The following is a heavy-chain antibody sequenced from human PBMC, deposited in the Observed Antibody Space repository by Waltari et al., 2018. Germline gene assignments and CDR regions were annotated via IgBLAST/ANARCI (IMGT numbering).Heavy chain of an antibody. Sequence: QVQLVQSGAEVKKPGSSVKVSCKASGGTFNSYAISWVRQAPGQGLEWMGGIIPIFGTANYAQKFQGRVTITTDESTSTAYMELSSLRSEDTAVYYCAREARQGYDSISLDYWGQGTLVTVSS. CDR1: GGTFNSYA. V-gene: IGHV1-69*05. CDR2: IIPIFGTA. D-gene: IGHD3-22*01. CDR3: AREARQGYDSISLDY. J-gene: IGHJ4*02.